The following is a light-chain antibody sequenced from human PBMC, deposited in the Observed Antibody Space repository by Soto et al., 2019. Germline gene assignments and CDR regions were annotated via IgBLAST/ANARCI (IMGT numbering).Light chain of an antibody. V-gene: IGKV3-20*01. CDR3: QQFDRSLPSWT. CDR2: GAS. CDR1: QSVSSNY. J-gene: IGKJ1*01. Sequence: ETVLTQSPGTLSLSPGERATLSCRASQSVSSNYLAWYQHIPGQAPRLLIYGASPRATGIPDRFSGSGAGTAFTLTISRLEPEDFAVYYCQQFDRSLPSWTFGQGTKVE.